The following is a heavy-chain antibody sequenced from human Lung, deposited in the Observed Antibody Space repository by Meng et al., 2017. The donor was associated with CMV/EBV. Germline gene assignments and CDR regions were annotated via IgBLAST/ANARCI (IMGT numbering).Heavy chain of an antibody. V-gene: IGHV3-23*01. CDR3: AKELHSGWSCYFDY. Sequence: GGSLRLXCAASGFTFRTYAMSWVRQVPGKGLEWVSSISGSGGTTHYVDSLKGRFTISKDTSRDTLYLQMNSLRAEDTAVYYCAKELHSGWSCYFDYWGQGALVTVSS. J-gene: IGHJ4*02. D-gene: IGHD6-19*01. CDR2: ISGSGGTT. CDR1: GFTFRTYA.